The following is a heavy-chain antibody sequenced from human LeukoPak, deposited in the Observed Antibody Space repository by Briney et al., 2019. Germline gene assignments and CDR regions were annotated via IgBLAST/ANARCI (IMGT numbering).Heavy chain of an antibody. J-gene: IGHJ4*02. Sequence: ASVKVSCKSSGYTFTSYDNNWVRQATGQGLEWVGWMNPNSGNTGYAQKFQDRVTITRNTSISTAYMELSSLRSEDTAVYYCARAGGYCGRISCPYYVDYWGKGSLVAVSS. V-gene: IGHV1-8*01. CDR3: ARAGGYCGRISCPYYVDY. CDR2: MNPNSGNT. CDR1: GYTFTSYD. D-gene: IGHD2-15*01.